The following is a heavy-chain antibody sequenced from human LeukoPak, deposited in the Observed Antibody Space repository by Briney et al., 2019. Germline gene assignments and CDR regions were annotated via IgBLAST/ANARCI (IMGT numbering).Heavy chain of an antibody. Sequence: SETLSLTCTVSGGSISSHYWSWIRQPPGKGLEWIGYIYYSGSTNYNPSLKSRVTISVDTSKNQFSLKLSSVTAADTAVYYCARIPRTPSGSCYPLDYWGQGTLVIVSS. CDR2: IYYSGST. CDR3: ARIPRTPSGSCYPLDY. CDR1: GGSISSHY. D-gene: IGHD1-26*01. J-gene: IGHJ4*02. V-gene: IGHV4-59*11.